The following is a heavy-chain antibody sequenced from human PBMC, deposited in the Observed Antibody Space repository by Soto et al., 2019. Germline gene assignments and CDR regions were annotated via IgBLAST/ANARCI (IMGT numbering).Heavy chain of an antibody. Sequence: GESLKISCKGSGYSFTSYWIGWVRQMPGKGLEWMGRIYPGDSDTRYSPSFQGQVTISADKSISTAYLQWSSLKASDTAMYYCARPNYGGNPPDACDIWGQGTMATVSS. CDR1: GYSFTSYW. D-gene: IGHD4-17*01. CDR3: ARPNYGGNPPDACDI. J-gene: IGHJ3*02. CDR2: IYPGDSDT. V-gene: IGHV5-51*01.